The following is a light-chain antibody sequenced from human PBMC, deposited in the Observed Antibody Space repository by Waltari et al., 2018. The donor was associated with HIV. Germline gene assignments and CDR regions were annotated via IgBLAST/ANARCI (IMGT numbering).Light chain of an antibody. Sequence: DIQLTQSPSFLSASVGDRVTIPCRASQGISSYLAWYQQKPGKAPKLLIYAASTLQSGVPSRFSGSGSGTEFTLTISSLQPEDFATYYCQQLNSYPSFGQGTRLEIK. V-gene: IGKV1-9*01. CDR2: AAS. J-gene: IGKJ5*01. CDR3: QQLNSYPS. CDR1: QGISSY.